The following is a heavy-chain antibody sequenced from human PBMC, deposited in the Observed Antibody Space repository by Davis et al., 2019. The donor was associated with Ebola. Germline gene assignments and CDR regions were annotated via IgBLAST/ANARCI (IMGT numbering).Heavy chain of an antibody. CDR1: GGSISTYY. Sequence: SETLSLTCTVSGGSISTYYWNWIRQPQGKGLEWIGYIYYSGSTNYNPSLKSRVTISVDTSKNHFSLKLNSVTAADTAMYYCARESLEAAADAFDIWGQGTMVTVSS. CDR2: IYYSGST. V-gene: IGHV4-59*01. CDR3: ARESLEAAADAFDI. J-gene: IGHJ3*02. D-gene: IGHD6-25*01.